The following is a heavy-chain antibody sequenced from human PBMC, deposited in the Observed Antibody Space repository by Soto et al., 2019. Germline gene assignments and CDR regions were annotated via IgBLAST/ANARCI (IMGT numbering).Heavy chain of an antibody. D-gene: IGHD3-3*01. CDR2: IYYSGST. Sequence: QVQLQESGPGLVKPSQTLSLTCTVSGGSISSGGYYWSWIRQDPGKGLEWIGYIYYSGSTYYNPSLKSRVTISVDTSKNQFSLKLSSVTAADTAVYYCAREGNFWSGFVGFDYWGPGTLVTVSS. CDR1: GGSISSGGYY. J-gene: IGHJ4*02. V-gene: IGHV4-31*03. CDR3: AREGNFWSGFVGFDY.